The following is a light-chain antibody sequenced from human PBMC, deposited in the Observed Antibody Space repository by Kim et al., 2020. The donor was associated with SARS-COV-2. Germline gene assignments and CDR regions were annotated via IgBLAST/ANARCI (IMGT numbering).Light chain of an antibody. V-gene: IGLV1-51*01. CDR3: GTWDSSLSVAV. CDR2: DDD. Sequence: GQKVTISSSGSNSNIGNNYVSWYQQLPGSAPKLLIYDDDDRPSGISDRFSGSKSYTSATLGITGLQTGDEADYYCGTWDSSLSVAVFGGGTKLTVL. J-gene: IGLJ2*01. CDR1: NSNIGNNY.